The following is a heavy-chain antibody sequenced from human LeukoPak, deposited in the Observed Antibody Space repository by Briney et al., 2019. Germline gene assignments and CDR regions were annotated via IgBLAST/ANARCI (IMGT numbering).Heavy chain of an antibody. Sequence: GGSLRLSCAASGFTFSSYGMHWVRQAPGKGLEWVAVIWCDGSNKYYADSVKGRFTISRDNSKNTLYLQMNSLRAEDTAVYYCAATIRFLEWLFASWGQGTLVTVSS. CDR3: AATIRFLEWLFAS. CDR1: GFTFSSYG. CDR2: IWCDGSNK. D-gene: IGHD3-3*01. V-gene: IGHV3-33*01. J-gene: IGHJ4*02.